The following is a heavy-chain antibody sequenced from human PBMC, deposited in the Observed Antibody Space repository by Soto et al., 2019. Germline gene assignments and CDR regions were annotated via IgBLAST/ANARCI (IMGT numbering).Heavy chain of an antibody. CDR3: ARWPDGYYYYGMDV. Sequence: QVQLVQSGAEVKKPGASVKVSCKASGYTFTSYDINWVRQATGQGLEWMGWMNPNSGNTGYAQKFQGRVTLTRNTSISTAYLELSSLRSEDTAVYYCARWPDGYYYYGMDVWGQGTTVTVSS. CDR1: GYTFTSYD. CDR2: MNPNSGNT. J-gene: IGHJ6*02. V-gene: IGHV1-8*01.